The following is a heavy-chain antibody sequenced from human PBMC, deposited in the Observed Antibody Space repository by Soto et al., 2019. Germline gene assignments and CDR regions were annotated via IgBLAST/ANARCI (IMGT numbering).Heavy chain of an antibody. D-gene: IGHD2-2*01. CDR1: GGTFSSYA. CDR2: IIPIFGTA. Sequence: QVQLVQSGAEVKKPGSSVKVSCKASGGTFSSYAISWVRQAPGQGLEWMGGIIPIFGTANYAQKFQGRVTLTADESTSTAYMELSSLRSEATAVYYCAERLGYCISTSCYYWFDPWGQGTLVTVSS. V-gene: IGHV1-69*12. CDR3: AERLGYCISTSCYYWFDP. J-gene: IGHJ5*02.